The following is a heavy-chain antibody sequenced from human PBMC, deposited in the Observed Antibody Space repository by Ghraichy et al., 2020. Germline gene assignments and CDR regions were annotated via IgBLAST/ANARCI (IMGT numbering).Heavy chain of an antibody. CDR1: GLTFSGYS. V-gene: IGHV3-21*01. CDR3: AKSLNRQVDAFDI. J-gene: IGHJ3*02. Sequence: LSLTCAASGLTFSGYSMNWVRQAPGKGLEWVSSISSSGTYIYYADSLKGLFTASRDNAKNSLYLQMNSLGAEDTAMYYCAKSLNRQVDAFDIWGHGTMVTVSS. CDR2: ISSSGTYI.